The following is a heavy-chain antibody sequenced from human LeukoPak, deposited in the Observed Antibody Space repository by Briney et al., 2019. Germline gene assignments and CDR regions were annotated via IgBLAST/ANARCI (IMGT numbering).Heavy chain of an antibody. J-gene: IGHJ4*02. CDR1: GGSISSGDYY. Sequence: PSQTLSLTCTVSGGSISSGDYYWSWIRQPPGKGLEWIGYIYYSGSTYYNPSLKSRVTISVDTSKNQFSLKLSSVTAADTALYYCATGGSSLSRTKTWGQGTLVTVSS. D-gene: IGHD6-13*01. CDR3: ATGGSSLSRTKT. V-gene: IGHV4-30-4*01. CDR2: IYYSGST.